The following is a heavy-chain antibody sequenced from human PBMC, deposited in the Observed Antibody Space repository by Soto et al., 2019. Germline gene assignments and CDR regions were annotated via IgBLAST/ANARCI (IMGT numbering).Heavy chain of an antibody. CDR3: ARGITLPTPLDY. J-gene: IGHJ4*02. Sequence: ASVELCCKASGDTFASYYRRWVRQAPRQGLEWMGMINPSGGNTNYSQKFQGRVTITRDTSASTAYMELSSLRSEDTAVYYCARGITLPTPLDYWGQGTLVTVSS. CDR1: GDTFASYY. V-gene: IGHV1-46*01. CDR2: INPSGGNT. D-gene: IGHD1-20*01.